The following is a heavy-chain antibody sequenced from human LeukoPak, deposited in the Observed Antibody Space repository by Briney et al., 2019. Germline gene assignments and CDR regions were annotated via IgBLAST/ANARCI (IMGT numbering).Heavy chain of an antibody. CDR3: AKERATTTSFDY. D-gene: IGHD4-11*01. V-gene: IGHV3-23*01. Sequence: GGSLRLSCAASGFTFSSYAMSWVRQAPGKGLEWVSAISGSGGSTYYADSVKGRFTTSRDNSKNTLYPQMNSLRAEDTAVYFCAKERATTTSFDYWGQGTLVTVSS. CDR2: ISGSGGST. CDR1: GFTFSSYA. J-gene: IGHJ4*02.